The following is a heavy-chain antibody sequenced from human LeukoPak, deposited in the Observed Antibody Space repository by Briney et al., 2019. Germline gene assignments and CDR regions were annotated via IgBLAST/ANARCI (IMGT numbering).Heavy chain of an antibody. CDR3: AKDQGGGYCSSASFYMDWCDL. Sequence: GGSLRLSCAASGFTFSSYGMHWVRQAPGKGLEWVAVISYDGSNKYYADSVKGRFTISRDNSKNTLYLQMNSLRAEDTAVYYCAKDQGGGYCSSASFYMDWCDLWGQGTLVTVSS. J-gene: IGHJ5*02. CDR2: ISYDGSNK. CDR1: GFTFSSYG. V-gene: IGHV3-30*18. D-gene: IGHD2-2*02.